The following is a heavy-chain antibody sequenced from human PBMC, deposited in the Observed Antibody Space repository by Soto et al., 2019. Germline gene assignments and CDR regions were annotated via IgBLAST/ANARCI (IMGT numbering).Heavy chain of an antibody. V-gene: IGHV2-5*02. CDR2: IYWDDDK. CDR3: ALRMEDIRLSAIFADI. Sequence: GSGPTLVNPRQTLTLTCTFSGLSVFTSGMSVTWIRQPPGKALEWLALIYWDDDKRYSPSLQGRLTITKDTSKNQVVLRMTNMDPVDTATYYCALRMEDIRLSAIFADIWGTGTTVTVSS. CDR1: GLSVFTSGMS. J-gene: IGHJ6*04. D-gene: IGHD5-18*01.